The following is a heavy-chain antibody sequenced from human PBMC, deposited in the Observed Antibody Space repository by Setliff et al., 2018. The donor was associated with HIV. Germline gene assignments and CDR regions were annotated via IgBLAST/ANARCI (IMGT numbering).Heavy chain of an antibody. J-gene: IGHJ5*02. CDR3: ARRIGQQLVRGAMDWFDP. V-gene: IGHV5-51*01. CDR2: IFPDDSDI. Sequence: GESLKISCQTSGYIFSDYWSGWVRQMPGKGLEWMVIIFPDDSDIRYSTSFQGQVTISADKSISTAYLQWSSLKASVTAMYYCARRIGQQLVRGAMDWFDPWGQGTLVTGSS. CDR1: GYIFSDYW. D-gene: IGHD6-13*01.